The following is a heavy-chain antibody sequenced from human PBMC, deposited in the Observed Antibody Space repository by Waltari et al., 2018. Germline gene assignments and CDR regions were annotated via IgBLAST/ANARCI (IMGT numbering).Heavy chain of an antibody. CDR3: ARDRYSSGWYPSAPFDY. CDR1: GRSISSTSYY. V-gene: IGHV4-39*07. D-gene: IGHD6-19*01. Sequence: QLQLQESGPALVKPSETLSLTCTVPGRSISSTSYYSGWFRQPPGKGLEWSGSIYYSGSTYYNPSLKSRVTISVDTSKNQFSLKLSSVTAADTAVYYCARDRYSSGWYPSAPFDYWGQGTLVTVSS. J-gene: IGHJ4*02. CDR2: IYYSGST.